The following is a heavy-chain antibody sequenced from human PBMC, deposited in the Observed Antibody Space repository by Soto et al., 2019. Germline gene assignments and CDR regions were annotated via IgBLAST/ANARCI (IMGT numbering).Heavy chain of an antibody. CDR2: FDPEDGEA. V-gene: IGHV1-24*01. J-gene: IGHJ6*02. CDR1: GYTLTELS. CDR3: ATSYLAYYYYHGMDV. Sequence: ASVKVSCKVSGYTLTELSMHWVRQAPGKGLEWMGGFDPEDGEAIYAQKFQGRVTMTEDTSTDTAYMELSSLRSEDTAVYYCATSYLAYYYYHGMDVWGQGTTVTVSS.